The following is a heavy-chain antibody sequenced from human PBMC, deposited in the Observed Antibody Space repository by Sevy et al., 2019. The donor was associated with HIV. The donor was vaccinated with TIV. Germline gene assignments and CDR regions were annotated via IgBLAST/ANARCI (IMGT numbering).Heavy chain of an antibody. CDR1: GFTVSSNY. V-gene: IGHV3-53*01. CDR3: AREGLGSHYYYYMDV. Sequence: GGSLRLSCAASGFTVSSNYMSWVRQAPGKGLEWVLVIYSGGSTYYADSVKGRFTISRDNSKNTLYLQMNSLRAEDTAVYYCAREGLGSHYYYYMDVWGKGTTVTVSS. D-gene: IGHD3-10*01. J-gene: IGHJ6*03. CDR2: IYSGGST.